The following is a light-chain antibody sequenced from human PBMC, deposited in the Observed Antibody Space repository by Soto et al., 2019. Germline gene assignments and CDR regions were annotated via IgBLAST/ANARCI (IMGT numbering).Light chain of an antibody. J-gene: IGKJ1*01. CDR3: QQRSNWPRGT. Sequence: EIVLTQSPATVSLSPGERATLSCRASQSVSSSLAWYQQKPGQAPRLLIYEASHRATGIPARFSGSGSGTDFTLTISSLEPEDFAACYCQQRSNWPRGTFGQGTKVEIK. CDR2: EAS. V-gene: IGKV3-11*01. CDR1: QSVSSS.